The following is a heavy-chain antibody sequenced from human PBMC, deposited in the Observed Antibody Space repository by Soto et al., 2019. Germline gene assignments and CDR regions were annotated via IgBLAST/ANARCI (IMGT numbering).Heavy chain of an antibody. D-gene: IGHD2-15*01. CDR3: ARVDPRYCSGGSCYFWFDP. CDR2: INHSGST. Sequence: QVQLQQWGAGLLKPSETLSLTCAVYGGSFSGYYWSWIRQPPGKGLEWIGEINHSGSTNYNPSLKSRVTISVDTSNNQFSLKLSSVTGADTAVYYCARVDPRYCSGGSCYFWFDPWGQGTLVTVSS. V-gene: IGHV4-34*01. CDR1: GGSFSGYY. J-gene: IGHJ5*02.